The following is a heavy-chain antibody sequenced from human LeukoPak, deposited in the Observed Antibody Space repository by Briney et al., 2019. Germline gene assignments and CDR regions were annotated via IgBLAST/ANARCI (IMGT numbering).Heavy chain of an antibody. Sequence: GGSLRLSCAASELTFTKYSVHWVRQAPGKGLVWVSRITDDGSRTTYADSVRGRFTISRDNAKNTVYLQMNSLRPEDAAVYYCATGLGYYYDYWGQGTLVTVSS. CDR3: ATGLGYYYDY. V-gene: IGHV3-74*01. CDR1: ELTFTKYS. J-gene: IGHJ4*02. D-gene: IGHD3-16*01. CDR2: ITDDGSRT.